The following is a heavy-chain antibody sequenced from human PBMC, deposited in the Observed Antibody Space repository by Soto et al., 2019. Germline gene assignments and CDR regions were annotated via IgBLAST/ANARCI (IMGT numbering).Heavy chain of an antibody. Sequence: ASVRVSCKASGYTFTGYYMHWVGQAPGQGREWMGWINPNSGGTNYAQKFQGRVTMTRDTSISTAYMELSRLRSDDTAVYYCARALSVLSGMYYDFWSGYSRVFDYWGQRTLVTVSS. J-gene: IGHJ4*02. CDR1: GYTFTGYY. CDR2: INPNSGGT. CDR3: ARALSVLSGMYYDFWSGYSRVFDY. D-gene: IGHD3-3*01. V-gene: IGHV1-2*02.